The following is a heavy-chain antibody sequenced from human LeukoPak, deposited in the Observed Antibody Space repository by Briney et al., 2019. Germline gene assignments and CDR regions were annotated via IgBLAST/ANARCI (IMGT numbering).Heavy chain of an antibody. V-gene: IGHV4-59*01. D-gene: IGHD6-13*01. CDR3: ARSGYSSSWYREYYFDY. CDR2: IYYSGST. Sequence: SETLSLTCTVSGGSISGYYWSWIRQPPGKGLEWIGYIYYSGSTNYNPSLKSRVTISEDTSKNQFSLKLSSVTAADTAVYYCARSGYSSSWYREYYFDYWGQGTLVTVSS. CDR1: GGSISGYY. J-gene: IGHJ4*02.